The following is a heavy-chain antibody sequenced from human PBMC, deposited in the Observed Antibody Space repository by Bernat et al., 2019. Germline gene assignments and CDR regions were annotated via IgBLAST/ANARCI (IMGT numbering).Heavy chain of an antibody. CDR3: AKVSAPYFDY. V-gene: IGHV3-23*01. CDR1: GFTFSDSG. Sequence: DVQLMESGGDLVQPGGSLRLSCAASGFTFSDSGMSWVRLPPGKGREWVSTISSDGENTHYAGSVQGRLTISRDNSQSTLYLDMDSLSAEDAAIYYCAKVSAPYFDYWGQGALVPVSS. CDR2: ISSDGENT. D-gene: IGHD3-16*01. J-gene: IGHJ4*02.